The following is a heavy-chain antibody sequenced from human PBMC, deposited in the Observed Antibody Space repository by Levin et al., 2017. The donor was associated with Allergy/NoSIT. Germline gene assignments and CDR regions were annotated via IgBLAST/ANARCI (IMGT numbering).Heavy chain of an antibody. CDR3: AKYMNTSSWYVDFDF. V-gene: IGHV3-23*01. Sequence: GGSLRLSCAASGFTFSNYAMSWVRQAPGKGLEWVSGISPSGITRYYTDSVKGRFTISRDNSKKTLYLQMSSLGAEDTAVYYCAKYMNTSSWYVDFDFWGQGTLVTVSS. CDR1: GFTFSNYA. D-gene: IGHD6-13*01. CDR2: ISPSGITR. J-gene: IGHJ4*02.